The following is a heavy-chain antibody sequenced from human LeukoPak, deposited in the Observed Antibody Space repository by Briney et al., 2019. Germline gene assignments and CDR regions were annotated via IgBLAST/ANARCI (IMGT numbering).Heavy chain of an antibody. CDR3: ATTEPYATSSLFED. V-gene: IGHV1-2*02. J-gene: IGHJ4*02. Sequence: ASVKVSCKASGNTFSGYYMNWVRQAPGQGLEWVGWINPETGDTHYAQKFQGRVTMTRDTSISTTYMELNGLRSDDTAVYYCATTEPYATSSLFEDWGRGTLVTVSS. D-gene: IGHD1-14*01. CDR1: GNTFSGYY. CDR2: INPETGDT.